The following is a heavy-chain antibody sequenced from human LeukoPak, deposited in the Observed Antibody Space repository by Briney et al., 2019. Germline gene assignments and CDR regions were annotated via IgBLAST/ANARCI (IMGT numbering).Heavy chain of an antibody. CDR2: FYSTGGT. Sequence: PSETLSLTCTVSGGSISNSNYYWAWIRQPPGKGLEWIGSFYSTGGTYSTPSLKSRVTISLDTSKNQFSLKLTSVTAADTAMYYCARNYGPQAWFDPWGQGILVTVSS. CDR1: GGSISNSNYY. CDR3: ARNYGPQAWFDP. D-gene: IGHD3-16*01. J-gene: IGHJ5*02. V-gene: IGHV4-39*07.